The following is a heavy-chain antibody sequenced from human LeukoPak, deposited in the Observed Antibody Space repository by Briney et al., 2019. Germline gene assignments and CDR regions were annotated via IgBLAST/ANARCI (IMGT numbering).Heavy chain of an antibody. Sequence: PGGSLRLSCAASGFTFSRFWIYWVRHAPGKGLVWVSRINSDGSETLYADSVKGRVTLSRDNAKNSLSLQMNSLTADDTAVYFCAVGRDIRVAGPGGYFDYWGQGTLVAVSS. J-gene: IGHJ4*02. CDR3: AVGRDIRVAGPGGYFDY. CDR2: INSDGSET. V-gene: IGHV3-74*01. D-gene: IGHD6-19*01. CDR1: GFTFSRFW.